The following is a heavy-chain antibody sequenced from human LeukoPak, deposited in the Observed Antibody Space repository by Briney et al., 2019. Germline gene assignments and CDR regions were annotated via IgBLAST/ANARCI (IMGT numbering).Heavy chain of an antibody. J-gene: IGHJ4*02. Sequence: PSVPLSLTGVVTVGYVSSGAYYWGWIRQPPGKGLKWVATVYYTGSMYYNPSLKGRVTVSVDTSKNQFSLKLSSVTAADTAVYYCARLPGSGYFDYWGQGILVTVSS. D-gene: IGHD3-22*01. CDR1: VGYVSSGAYY. CDR3: ARLPGSGYFDY. CDR2: VYYTGSM. V-gene: IGHV4-39*01.